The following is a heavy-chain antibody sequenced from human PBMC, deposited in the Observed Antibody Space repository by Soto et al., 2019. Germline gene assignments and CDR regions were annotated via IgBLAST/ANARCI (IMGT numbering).Heavy chain of an antibody. D-gene: IGHD5-12*01. J-gene: IGHJ4*02. V-gene: IGHV1-69*13. CDR2: IIPIFGTA. CDR3: ARERGYSGYDYRPPYYYFDY. CDR1: GGTFSRYA. Sequence: GASVKVSCKASGGTFSRYAISWVRQAPGQGLEWMGGIIPIFGTANYAQKFQGRVTITADESTSTAYMELSSLRSEDTAVYYCARERGYSGYDYRPPYYYFDYWGQGTLVTVSS.